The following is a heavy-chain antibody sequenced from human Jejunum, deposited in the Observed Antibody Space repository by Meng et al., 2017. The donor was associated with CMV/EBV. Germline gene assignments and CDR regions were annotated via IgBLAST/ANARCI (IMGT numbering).Heavy chain of an antibody. CDR3: SRGRYSNTWTDY. V-gene: IGHV3-11*01. CDR1: GFTFSDYY. CDR2: ISSSGSSI. Sequence: ASGFTFSDYYMNWIRQAPGKGLEWISSISSSGSSIYYEDSVKGRFTISRDNAKNSLYLQMNSLRAEDTAVYYCSRGRYSNTWTDYWGQGTLVTVSS. J-gene: IGHJ4*02. D-gene: IGHD6-13*01.